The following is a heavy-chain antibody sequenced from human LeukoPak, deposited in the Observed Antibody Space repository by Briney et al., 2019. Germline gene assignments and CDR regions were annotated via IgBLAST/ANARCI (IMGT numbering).Heavy chain of an antibody. D-gene: IGHD6-19*01. CDR1: GGSISSHY. V-gene: IGHV4-59*11. CDR3: ARTYSSGWYYFDY. Sequence: PSETLSLTCTVSGGSISSHYWSWIRQPPGKGLEWVGYIYYSGSTNYNPSLKSRVTISVDPSKNQFSLKLSSVTAADTAVYYCARTYSSGWYYFDYWGQGTLVTVSS. CDR2: IYYSGST. J-gene: IGHJ4*02.